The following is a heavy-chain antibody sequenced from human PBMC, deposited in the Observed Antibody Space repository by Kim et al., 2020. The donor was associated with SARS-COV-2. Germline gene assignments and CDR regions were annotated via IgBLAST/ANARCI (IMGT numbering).Heavy chain of an antibody. CDR3: ARDPYYYESSGYYFG. Sequence: GGSLRLSCAASGFTFSSSWMSWVRQAPGKGLEWVGNINPDGSETFYVDSVKGRFTISRDNAKNSLYLQMNSLRVEDTALYYCARDPYYYESSGYYFG. CDR1: GFTFSSSW. D-gene: IGHD3-22*01. V-gene: IGHV3-7*01. CDR2: INPDGSET. J-gene: IGHJ6*01.